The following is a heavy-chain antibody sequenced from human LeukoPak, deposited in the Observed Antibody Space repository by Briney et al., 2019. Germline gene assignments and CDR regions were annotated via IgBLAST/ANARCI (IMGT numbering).Heavy chain of an antibody. CDR2: INPNSGGT. Sequence: ASVKVSCKASGYTFTGYSMHWVRQAPGQGLEWMGWINPNSGGTNYAQKFQGRVTMTRDTSISTAYMELSRLRSDDTAVYYCARAESTTRLYFDYWGQGTLVTVSS. V-gene: IGHV1-2*02. D-gene: IGHD6-25*01. J-gene: IGHJ4*02. CDR3: ARAESTTRLYFDY. CDR1: GYTFTGYS.